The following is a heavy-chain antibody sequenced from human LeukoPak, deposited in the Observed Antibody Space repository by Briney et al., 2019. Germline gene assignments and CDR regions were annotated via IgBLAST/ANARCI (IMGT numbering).Heavy chain of an antibody. CDR2: INPSSGGT. J-gene: IGHJ3*02. V-gene: IGHV1-2*02. CDR3: ARAGVWDYSDSSGYHNAAFDI. D-gene: IGHD3-22*01. CDR1: GYTFSDHY. Sequence: ASVKVSCKASGYTFSDHYIQWARQAPGQGLEWMGWINPSSGGTNYAQKFQGRVTVTRDTSISTAYMDLSRLRSDDTAVYYCARAGVWDYSDSSGYHNAAFDIWGQGTMVTVSS.